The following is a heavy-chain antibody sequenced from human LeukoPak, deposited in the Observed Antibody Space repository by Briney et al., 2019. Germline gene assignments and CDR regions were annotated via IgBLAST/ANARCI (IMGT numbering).Heavy chain of an antibody. Sequence: GGSLRLSCAASGFTFSIYWMHWVRQAPGKGLVWVLRIHSDGSSTSYADSVKGRFTISRDNAKNTLYLQMNSLRAEDTAVYYCARDPHYYDGSGSDYFDYWGQGTLVTVSS. CDR2: IHSDGSST. J-gene: IGHJ4*02. CDR1: GFTFSIYW. CDR3: ARDPHYYDGSGSDYFDY. D-gene: IGHD3-22*01. V-gene: IGHV3-74*01.